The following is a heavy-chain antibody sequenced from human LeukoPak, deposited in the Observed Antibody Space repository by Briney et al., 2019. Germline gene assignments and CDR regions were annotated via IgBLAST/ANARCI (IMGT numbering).Heavy chain of an antibody. V-gene: IGHV4-4*07. D-gene: IGHD2-2*01. CDR3: ARGSLGYCSSTSCELDYYYGMAV. CDR1: GGSISSYY. CDR2: IYTSGST. Sequence: PSETLSLTCTASGGSISSYYWSWIRQPAGKGLEWIGRIYTSGSTNYNPSLKSRVTMSVDTSKNQFSLKLSSVTAADTAVYYCARGSLGYCSSTSCELDYYYGMAVWGQGTTVTVSS. J-gene: IGHJ6*02.